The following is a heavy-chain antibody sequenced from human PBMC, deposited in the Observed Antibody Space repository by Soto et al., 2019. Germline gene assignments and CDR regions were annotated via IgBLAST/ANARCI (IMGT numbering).Heavy chain of an antibody. CDR3: ARDLGGSYASWFEP. V-gene: IGHV4-59*01. D-gene: IGHD1-26*01. Sequence: SETLPLTCTVSVGSISSYYWSFIRQPPGKGLEWIGYIYYSASTNYNPSLKSRVTISVDTSKNQFSLNLSSVTAADTAVYYCARDLGGSYASWFEPWGQGTMVTVSS. CDR2: IYYSAST. CDR1: VGSISSYY. J-gene: IGHJ5*02.